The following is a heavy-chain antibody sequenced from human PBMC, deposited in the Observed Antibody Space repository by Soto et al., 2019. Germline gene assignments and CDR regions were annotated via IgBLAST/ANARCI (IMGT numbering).Heavy chain of an antibody. CDR3: ASVGTSCHTGGCYYYYGLDV. CDR2: IYYSGST. CDR1: GDSVGNGPYY. V-gene: IGHV4-61*01. Sequence: QVRLQESGPGLVKPSETLSLSCLVSGDSVGNGPYYWSWIRQSPGEGLEWIGYIYYSGSTNVNPSLESRVNISIDMSKNQFFLELRSVTAADAAVYFCASVGTSCHTGGCYYYYGLDVWGQGTTVAIS. D-gene: IGHD2-2*02. J-gene: IGHJ6*02.